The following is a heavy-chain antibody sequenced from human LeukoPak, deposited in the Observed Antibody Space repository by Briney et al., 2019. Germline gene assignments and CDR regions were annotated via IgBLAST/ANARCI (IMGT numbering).Heavy chain of an antibody. V-gene: IGHV4-39*01. CDR3: ARQWGIAAAGRRNPYYYYMDV. J-gene: IGHJ6*03. D-gene: IGHD6-13*01. CDR2: IYYSGST. CDR1: GGSISSSSYY. Sequence: SETLSLTCTVSGGSISSSSYYWGWIRQPPGKGLEWIGSIYYSGSTYYNPSLKSRVTISVDTSKNQFSLKLSSVTAADTAVYYYARQWGIAAAGRRNPYYYYMDVWGKGTTVTVSS.